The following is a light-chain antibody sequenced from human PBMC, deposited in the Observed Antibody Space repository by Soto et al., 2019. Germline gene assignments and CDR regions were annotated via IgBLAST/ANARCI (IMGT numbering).Light chain of an antibody. J-gene: IGLJ2*01. CDR2: GND. Sequence: QSVLTQPPSASGTPGQRVTISCSGSSSNVGSNFVYWYQHLPGTAPKLLIFGNDQRPSGVPDRFSGSKSGTSASLAITGLRSEDEAEYYCAAWDDSLSGVFFGGGTKLTVL. CDR1: SSNVGSNF. CDR3: AAWDDSLSGVF. V-gene: IGLV1-47*01.